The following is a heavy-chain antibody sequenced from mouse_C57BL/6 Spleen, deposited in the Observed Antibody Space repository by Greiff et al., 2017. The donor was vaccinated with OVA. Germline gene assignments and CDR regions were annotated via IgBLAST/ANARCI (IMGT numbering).Heavy chain of an antibody. D-gene: IGHD3-2*02. V-gene: IGHV3-1*01. J-gene: IGHJ4*01. CDR3: ARGRLSSYAMDY. CDR1: GYSITSGYD. CDR2: ISYSGSP. Sequence: EVQLQESGPGMVKPSQSLSLTCTVTGYSITSGYDWHWLRHFPGNKLEWMGYISYSGSPNYNPSLKSRISITHDTSKNQFFLKLNSVTTEDTATYYCARGRLSSYAMDYWGQGTSVTVSS.